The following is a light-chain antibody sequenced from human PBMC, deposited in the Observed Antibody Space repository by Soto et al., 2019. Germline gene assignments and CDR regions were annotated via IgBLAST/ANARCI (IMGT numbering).Light chain of an antibody. J-gene: IGLJ2*01. CDR2: SDK. CDR3: CSSADKINLV. Sequence: QSALTQPASVSGSPGQSITISCTGTVDDVGKYDFVSWFQNHPGMVPKLLIYSDKKRPSGVSNRFSGSKSGITASLTISGLQAEDEGDYYCCSSADKINLVFGGGTKVTVL. CDR1: VDDVGKYDF. V-gene: IGLV2-23*01.